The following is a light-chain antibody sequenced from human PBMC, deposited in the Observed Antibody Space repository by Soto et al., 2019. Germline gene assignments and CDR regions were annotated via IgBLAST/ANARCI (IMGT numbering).Light chain of an antibody. V-gene: IGKV3-15*01. CDR1: QSISRY. J-gene: IGKJ1*01. CDR3: QQYNIWPPWT. CDR2: GAS. Sequence: EIVLTQSPATLSLSPGERTTLSCRASQSISRYLAWYQKKPGQAPRLLIYGASTRATGIPARFSGSGSATEFTLTISSLQSGDFAVYYCQQYNIWPPWTFGQGTKVDIK.